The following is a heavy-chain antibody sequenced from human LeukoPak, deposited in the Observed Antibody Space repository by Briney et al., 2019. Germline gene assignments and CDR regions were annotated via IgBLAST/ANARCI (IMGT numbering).Heavy chain of an antibody. CDR2: INHSGST. Sequence: SETLSLTCAVYGGSFSGYYWSWIRQPPGKGLEWIGEINHSGSTNYNPSLKSRVAISVDTSKNQFSLKLSSVTAADTAVYYCARGITMVRGINWFDPWGQGTLVTVSS. V-gene: IGHV4-34*01. D-gene: IGHD3-10*01. CDR3: ARGITMVRGINWFDP. CDR1: GGSFSGYY. J-gene: IGHJ5*02.